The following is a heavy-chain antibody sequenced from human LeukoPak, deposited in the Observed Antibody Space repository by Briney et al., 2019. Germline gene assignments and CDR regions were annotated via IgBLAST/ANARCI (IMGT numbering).Heavy chain of an antibody. V-gene: IGHV3-NL1*01. Sequence: GGSLRLSCAASGFTFSSYGMHWVRQAPGKGLEWVSALSGSGGRTYYADSVKGRFTISRDNSKNTLYLQMNSLRAEDTAVYYCARDGYYYDSSGPLGYWGQGTLVTVSS. CDR2: LSGSGGRT. J-gene: IGHJ4*02. CDR3: ARDGYYYDSSGPLGY. CDR1: GFTFSSYG. D-gene: IGHD3-22*01.